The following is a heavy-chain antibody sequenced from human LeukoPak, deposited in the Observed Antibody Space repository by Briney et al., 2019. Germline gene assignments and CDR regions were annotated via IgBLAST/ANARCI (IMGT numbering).Heavy chain of an antibody. CDR1: GGTFSSYA. Sequence: ASVKVSXKASGGTFSSYAISWVRQAPGQGLEWIGGIIPIFGTANYAQKFQGRVTITADESTSTAYMVLSSLRSEDTAVYYCARGGSGWYWGLDIWGQGTMVTVSS. J-gene: IGHJ3*02. V-gene: IGHV1-69*13. CDR3: ARGGSGWYWGLDI. CDR2: IIPIFGTA. D-gene: IGHD6-19*01.